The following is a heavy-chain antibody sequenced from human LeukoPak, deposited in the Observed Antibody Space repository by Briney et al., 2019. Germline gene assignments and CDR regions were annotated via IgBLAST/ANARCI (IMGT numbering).Heavy chain of an antibody. V-gene: IGHV4-30-4*01. Sequence: SQTLSLTCTVSGGSISSGDYYWSWIRQPPGKGLEWIGYIYYSGSTYYIPSLKSRVTISVDTSKNQFSLKLSSVTAADTAVYYCAREIPHYYDSSGYPPWGQGTLVTVSS. J-gene: IGHJ5*02. CDR2: IYYSGST. D-gene: IGHD3-22*01. CDR3: AREIPHYYDSSGYPP. CDR1: GGSISSGDYY.